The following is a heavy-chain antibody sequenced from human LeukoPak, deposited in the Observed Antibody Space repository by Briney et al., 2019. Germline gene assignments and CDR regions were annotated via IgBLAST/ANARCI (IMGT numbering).Heavy chain of an antibody. J-gene: IGHJ5*02. D-gene: IGHD3-9*01. CDR3: ARDFPYYDILSSFDP. V-gene: IGHV1-2*02. Sequence: ASVKVSCKASGYTFTGYYMHWVRQAPGQGLEWMGWINPNSGGTNYAQKFQGRVTMTRDTSISTAYMELSRLRSDDTAVYYRARDFPYYDILSSFDPWGQGTLVTVSS. CDR1: GYTFTGYY. CDR2: INPNSGGT.